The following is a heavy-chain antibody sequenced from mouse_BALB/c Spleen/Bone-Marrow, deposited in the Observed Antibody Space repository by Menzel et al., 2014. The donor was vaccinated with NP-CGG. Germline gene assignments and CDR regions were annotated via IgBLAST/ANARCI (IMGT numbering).Heavy chain of an antibody. CDR2: IRDGGSYT. CDR3: ARDYDYAMDY. CDR1: GFTFSDYY. V-gene: IGHV5-4*02. D-gene: IGHD2-12*01. Sequence: QLKESGAGLVKPGGSLKLSCAASGFTFSDYYMYWVRQTPEKRLEWVATIRDGGSYTYYPDSVKGRFTISRDNAKNNLYLQMSSLKSEDTAMYYCARDYDYAMDYWGQGPSVTVSS. J-gene: IGHJ4*01.